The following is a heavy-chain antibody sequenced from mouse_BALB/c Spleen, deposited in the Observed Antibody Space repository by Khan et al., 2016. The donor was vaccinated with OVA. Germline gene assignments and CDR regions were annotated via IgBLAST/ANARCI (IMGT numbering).Heavy chain of an antibody. V-gene: IGHV5-6*01. J-gene: IGHJ4*01. CDR2: ISSGGSYT. CDR3: ARLDASDY. Sequence: EVELVESGGDLVKPGGSLKLSCAASGFTFSSYGMSWVRQTPDKRLEWVATISSGGSYTYYPDSVKGRFPISRDNAKNTLYLQMSSLKSEDTAIYYCARLDASDYWGQGTSVTVSS. CDR1: GFTFSSYG.